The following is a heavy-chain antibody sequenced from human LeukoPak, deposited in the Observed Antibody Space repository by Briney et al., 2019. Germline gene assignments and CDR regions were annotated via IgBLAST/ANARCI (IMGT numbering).Heavy chain of an antibody. V-gene: IGHV3-23*01. CDR3: AKSLAPAGGFDY. CDR2: ISGSGGST. J-gene: IGHJ4*02. D-gene: IGHD3-16*01. Sequence: GGSLRLSCAASGFTFSRYAMSWVRQAPGKGLEWVSAISGSGGSTHYADSVKGRFTISRDNSKNTLYLQMNSLRAEDTAVYYCAKSLAPAGGFDYWGQGTLVTVSS. CDR1: GFTFSRYA.